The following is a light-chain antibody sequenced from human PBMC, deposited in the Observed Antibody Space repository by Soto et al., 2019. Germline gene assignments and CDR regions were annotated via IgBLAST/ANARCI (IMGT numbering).Light chain of an antibody. CDR2: DAS. Sequence: EIVLTQSPATLSLSPGERATLSCRASQSVSSYLAWYQQKPGHAPRLLIYDASNRATGIPARVSGSGSGTDFTLTISSLEPEDFGVYYCQQRSNWPPRTFGQGTKLEIK. J-gene: IGKJ2*01. V-gene: IGKV3-11*01. CDR1: QSVSSY. CDR3: QQRSNWPPRT.